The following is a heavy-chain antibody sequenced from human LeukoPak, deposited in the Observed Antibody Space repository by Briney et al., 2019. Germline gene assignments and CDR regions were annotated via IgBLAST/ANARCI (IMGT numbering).Heavy chain of an antibody. D-gene: IGHD6-6*01. CDR2: ISSDGTST. Sequence: PGGSLRLSCAASGFTFSSYWMHWVRQAPGKGLVWVSRISSDGTSTTYADSVKGRFTISRDNAKNTLYLQMNSPRAEDTAVYYCARDGREYTSSSLGYWGQGTLVTVSS. J-gene: IGHJ4*02. CDR3: ARDGREYTSSSLGY. CDR1: GFTFSSYW. V-gene: IGHV3-74*01.